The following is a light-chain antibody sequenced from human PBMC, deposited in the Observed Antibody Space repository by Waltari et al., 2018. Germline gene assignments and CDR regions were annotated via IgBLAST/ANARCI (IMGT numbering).Light chain of an antibody. V-gene: IGKV3-20*01. Sequence: EIVLTQSPGTLSLSPGERATLSCRASQSVSSNYLAWYQQRPGPAPRLLIYGASTRATGIPDRFSGSGSGTDFTLTISRLEPEDFAVYYCQQYGSSPHTFGPGTKVDIK. J-gene: IGKJ3*01. CDR1: QSVSSNY. CDR3: QQYGSSPHT. CDR2: GAS.